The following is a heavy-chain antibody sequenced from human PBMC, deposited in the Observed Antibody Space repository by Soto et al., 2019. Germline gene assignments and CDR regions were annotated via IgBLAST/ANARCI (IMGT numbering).Heavy chain of an antibody. J-gene: IGHJ6*03. D-gene: IGHD5-18*01. V-gene: IGHV4-4*02. CDR2: IYHSGST. Sequence: SETLSLTCAVSSGSISSSNWWSWVRQPPGKGLEWIGEIYHSGSTNYNPSLKSRVTISVDKSKNQFSLKLSSVTAADTAVYYCASIVRVDTVLAPYYMDVWGKGTTVTVSS. CDR3: ASIVRVDTVLAPYYMDV. CDR1: SGSISSSNW.